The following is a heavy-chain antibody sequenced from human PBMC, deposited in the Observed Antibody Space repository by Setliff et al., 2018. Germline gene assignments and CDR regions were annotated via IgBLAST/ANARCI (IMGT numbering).Heavy chain of an antibody. V-gene: IGHV3-7*01. CDR2: INKDGSER. CDR1: GLIFSNNW. Sequence: PGGSLRLSCVASGLIFSNNWMSWVRQAPGKGLEWVTNINKDGSERNYVDSVKGRFTISRDNAKNSVYLQMNSLRAEDTAVYYCVPQGPGYGNGWWTNWFDPWGQGTLVTVSS. D-gene: IGHD6-19*01. J-gene: IGHJ5*02. CDR3: VPQGPGYGNGWWTNWFDP.